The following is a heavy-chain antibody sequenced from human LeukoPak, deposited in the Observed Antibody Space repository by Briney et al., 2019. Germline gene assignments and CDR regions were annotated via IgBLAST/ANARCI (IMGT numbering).Heavy chain of an antibody. CDR1: GWSFSCHY. D-gene: IGHD2-2*01. J-gene: IGHJ3*02. CDR3: ARALGYCSSTSCYEGPLAFDI. V-gene: IGHV4-34*01. CDR2: INHSGST. Sequence: SETLSLTCAVSGWSFSCHYWSWIRQPPGKGLEWIGEINHSGSTNYNPSLKSRVTISVDTSKNQFSLKLSSVTAADTAVYYCARALGYCSSTSCYEGPLAFDIWGQGTMVTVSS.